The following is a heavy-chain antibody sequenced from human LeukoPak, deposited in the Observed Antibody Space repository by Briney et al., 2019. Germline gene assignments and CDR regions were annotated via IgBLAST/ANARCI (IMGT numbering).Heavy chain of an antibody. CDR3: AREGGLYSSSWYEYYYYYGMDV. CDR1: GFTFSSYS. CDR2: ISSSSSTI. J-gene: IGHJ6*02. Sequence: GGSLRLSCAASGFTFSSYSMNWVRQAPGKGLEWVSYISSSSSTIYYADSVKGRFTISRDNAKNSLYLQMNSLRAEDTAVYYRAREGGLYSSSWYEYYYYYGMDVWGQGTTVTVSS. D-gene: IGHD6-13*01. V-gene: IGHV3-48*01.